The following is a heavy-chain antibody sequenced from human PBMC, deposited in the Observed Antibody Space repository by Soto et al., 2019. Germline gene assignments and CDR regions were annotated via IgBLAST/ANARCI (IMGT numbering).Heavy chain of an antibody. V-gene: IGHV3-73*01. D-gene: IGHD3-22*01. Sequence: PGGPNRVSRRAAECKCGGSAGHWVSKESGKGLEWVGRIRSKANSYATAYAASVKGRFTISRDDSKNTAYLQMNSLKTEDTAVYYCTSPFYDSSVGVAFDIWGQGTMVTVSS. CDR2: IRSKANSYAT. J-gene: IGHJ3*02. CDR1: ECKCGGSA. CDR3: TSPFYDSSVGVAFDI.